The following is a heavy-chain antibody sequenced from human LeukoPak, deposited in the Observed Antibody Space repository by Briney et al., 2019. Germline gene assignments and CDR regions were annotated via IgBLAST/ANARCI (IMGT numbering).Heavy chain of an antibody. CDR2: INPNSGGT. V-gene: IGHV1-2*02. D-gene: IGHD2-2*01. J-gene: IGHJ5*02. CDR3: ARDCSSISCSDDWFDP. CDR1: GYTFIGYY. Sequence: ASVKVSCMASGYTFIGYYMHWVRQAPGQGLEWMGWINPNSGGTNYAQKFQGRVTMTRDTSISTAYMELSRLRSDDTAVYYCARDCSSISCSDDWFDPWGQGTLVTVSS.